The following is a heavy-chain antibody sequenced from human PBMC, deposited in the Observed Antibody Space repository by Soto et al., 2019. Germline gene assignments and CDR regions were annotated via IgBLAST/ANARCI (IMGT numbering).Heavy chain of an antibody. J-gene: IGHJ4*02. V-gene: IGHV4-39*01. D-gene: IGHD6-25*01. CDR2: IYYSGST. CDR1: GGSSRGRGGC. CDR3: ASIPATIMLTDY. Sequence: PLETLSLTNTVFGGSSRGRGGCWGWIRQPPGKGLEWIGSIYYSGSTYYNPSLKSRVTISVDTSKNQFSLKLSSVTAADSAVYYGASIPATIMLTDYLGQGTLDTGFS.